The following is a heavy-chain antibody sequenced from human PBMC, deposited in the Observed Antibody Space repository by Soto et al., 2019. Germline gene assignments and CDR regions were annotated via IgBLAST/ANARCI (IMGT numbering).Heavy chain of an antibody. V-gene: IGHV3-23*01. J-gene: IGHJ4*02. CDR2: ISGSGGST. Sequence: EVQLLESGGGLVQPGGSLRLSCAASGFTFSSYAMSWVRQAPGKGLEWVSAISGSGGSTYYADSVKGRFTISRDNSKNTLYLQMNSLRAEDTAVYYCAKGGGTMIVVVRAGFDYWGQGTLVTVSS. CDR3: AKGGGTMIVVVRAGFDY. CDR1: GFTFSSYA. D-gene: IGHD3-22*01.